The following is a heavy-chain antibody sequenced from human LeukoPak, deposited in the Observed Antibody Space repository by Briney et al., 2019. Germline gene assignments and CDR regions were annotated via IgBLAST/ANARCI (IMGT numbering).Heavy chain of an antibody. Sequence: SVKVSCKASGGTFSSYAISWVRQAPGQGLEWMGRIIPILGIANYAQKFQGRVTITANKSTSTAYMELSSLRSEDTAVYYCARDTGYYFGNDAFDIWGQGTMVTVSS. CDR3: ARDTGYYFGNDAFDI. D-gene: IGHD3-9*01. J-gene: IGHJ3*02. V-gene: IGHV1-69*04. CDR1: GGTFSSYA. CDR2: IIPILGIA.